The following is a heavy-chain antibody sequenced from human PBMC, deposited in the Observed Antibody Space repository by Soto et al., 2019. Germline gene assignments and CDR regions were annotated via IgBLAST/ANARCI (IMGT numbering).Heavy chain of an antibody. V-gene: IGHV4-31*03. Sequence: LSLTCTVSGGSISSGGYYWSWIRQHPGKGLEWIGYIYYSGSTYYNPSLKSRVTISVDTSKNQFSLKLSSVTAADTAVYYCARDRRDEVPYYYYYGMDVWGQGTTVTVSS. J-gene: IGHJ6*02. D-gene: IGHD2-2*01. CDR2: IYYSGST. CDR1: GGSISSGGYY. CDR3: ARDRRDEVPYYYYYGMDV.